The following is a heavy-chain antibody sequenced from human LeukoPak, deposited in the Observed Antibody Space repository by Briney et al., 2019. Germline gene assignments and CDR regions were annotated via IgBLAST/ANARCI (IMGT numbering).Heavy chain of an antibody. J-gene: IGHJ4*02. V-gene: IGHV3-9*03. CDR3: AKDKAPYGSGSPTYFDY. D-gene: IGHD3-10*01. CDR1: GFTFDDYA. Sequence: GGSLRLSCAASGFTFDDYAMHWVRQAPGKGLEWVSGISWNSGSIGYADSVKGRFTISRDNAKNSLYLQMNSLRAEDMASYYCAKDKAPYGSGSPTYFDYWGQGTLVTVSS. CDR2: ISWNSGSI.